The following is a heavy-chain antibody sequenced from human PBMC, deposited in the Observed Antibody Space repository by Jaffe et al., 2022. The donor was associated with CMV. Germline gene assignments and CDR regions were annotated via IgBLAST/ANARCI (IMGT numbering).Heavy chain of an antibody. V-gene: IGHV4-59*01. CDR3: AKDGGFGGEKVFDQ. Sequence: QVQLQESGPGQLKPSETLSLTCTISGGSISSYFWSWIRQSPGKGLEFIGYMYSIGSSTYNPSLKSRVTISGDMSKNQFSLKLTSVTAADTAVYYCAKDGGFGGEKVFDQWGQGILVTVAS. CDR1: GGSISSYF. D-gene: IGHD2-21*01. CDR2: MYSIGSS. J-gene: IGHJ4*02.